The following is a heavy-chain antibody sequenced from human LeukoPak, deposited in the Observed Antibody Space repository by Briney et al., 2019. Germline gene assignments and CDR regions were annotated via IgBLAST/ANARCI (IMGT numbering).Heavy chain of an antibody. Sequence: SETLSLTCTVSGASVGSSGYYWSWIRQPPGGGLRGIGYIYYISNTNYNPSLKSRVTMSIDPSRNQFSLKVNSVTAADTAVYYCARTQSQSGSYRYYFGYWGQGTLVTVSS. V-gene: IGHV4-61*08. CDR1: GASVGSSGYY. CDR2: IYYISNT. D-gene: IGHD1-26*01. CDR3: ARTQSQSGSYRYYFGY. J-gene: IGHJ4*02.